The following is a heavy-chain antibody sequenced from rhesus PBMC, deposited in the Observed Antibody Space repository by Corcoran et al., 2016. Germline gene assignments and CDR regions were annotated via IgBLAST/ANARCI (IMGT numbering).Heavy chain of an antibody. CDR3: ARAYSSRYFDY. J-gene: IGHJ4*01. CDR1: GFSLSTSGMG. V-gene: IGHV2-1*01. CDR2: IYWDDDK. D-gene: IGHD6-19*01. Sequence: QVTLKESGPALMKPTQTLTLTCSFSGFSLSTSGMGVGWIRQPSRKSLEWLARIYWDDDKSDSTTLKIRHTISKDTSKNQVVLTMTNMDPVDTATYCCARAYSSRYFDYWGQGVLVTVSS.